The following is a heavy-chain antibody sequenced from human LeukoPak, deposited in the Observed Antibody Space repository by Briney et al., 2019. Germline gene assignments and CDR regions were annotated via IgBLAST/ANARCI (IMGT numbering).Heavy chain of an antibody. CDR1: GFTFSSYG. J-gene: IGHJ4*02. CDR2: ISGSGGST. CDR3: AKDVRAYCGGDCSFFDY. Sequence: PGGSLRLSCAASGFTFSSYGMSWVRQAPGKGLEWVSAISGSGGSTYYADSVKGRFTISRDNSKNTLYLQMNSLRAEDTAVYYCAKDVRAYCGGDCSFFDYWGQGTLVTVSS. D-gene: IGHD2-21*02. V-gene: IGHV3-23*01.